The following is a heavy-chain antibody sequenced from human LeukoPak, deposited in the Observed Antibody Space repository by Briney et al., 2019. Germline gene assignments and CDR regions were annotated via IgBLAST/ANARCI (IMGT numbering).Heavy chain of an antibody. J-gene: IGHJ4*02. CDR1: GGSISSYY. CDR3: ASLGDSSGYYGGENFDY. V-gene: IGHV4-59*06. D-gene: IGHD3-22*01. CDR2: IYYSGST. Sequence: SETLSLTCTVSGGSISSYYWSWIRQHPGEGLEWIGYIYYSGSTYYNPSLKSRVTISVDTSKNQFSLKLSSVTAADTAVYYCASLGDSSGYYGGENFDYWGQGTLVTVSS.